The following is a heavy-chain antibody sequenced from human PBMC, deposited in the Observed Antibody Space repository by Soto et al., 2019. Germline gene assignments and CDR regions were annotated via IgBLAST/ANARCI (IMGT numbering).Heavy chain of an antibody. CDR1: GDSISSGGYY. Sequence: QVQLQESGPGLVKPSQTLSVTCTVSGDSISSGGYYWSWIRQHPGKGLEWIGYIYYSGSTYYNPFLKSRLTFSLDTSKNNFSLKLSSVTAADTAVYYCARGADYGDQDYGMDVWGQGTTVTVSS. D-gene: IGHD4-17*01. CDR2: IYYSGST. CDR3: ARGADYGDQDYGMDV. J-gene: IGHJ6*02. V-gene: IGHV4-31*03.